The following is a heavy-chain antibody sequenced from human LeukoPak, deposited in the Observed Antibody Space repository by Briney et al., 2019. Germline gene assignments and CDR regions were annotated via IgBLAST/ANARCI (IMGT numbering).Heavy chain of an antibody. CDR2: ISSSSSYI. V-gene: IGHV3-21*01. CDR3: AREPGVHAFDI. D-gene: IGHD7-27*01. CDR1: GFTFSSYS. J-gene: IGHJ3*02. Sequence: PGGSLRLSCAASGFTFSSYSMICVRQAPGKGLEWVSSISSSSSYIYYADSLKGRFTISRDNAKNSLYLQMNSLRAEDSAVYYCAREPGVHAFDIWGQGTMVTVSS.